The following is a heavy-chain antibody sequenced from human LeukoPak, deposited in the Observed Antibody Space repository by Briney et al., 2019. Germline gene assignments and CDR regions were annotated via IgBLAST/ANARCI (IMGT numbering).Heavy chain of an antibody. D-gene: IGHD6-19*01. CDR2: IWYDGSNK. Sequence: PGGSLRLSCAASGFTFSSYGMHWVRQAPGKGLEWVAVIWYDGSNKYYADSVKGRFTISRDNSKNTLYLQVNSLRAEDTAVYYCARDGVAGLDYWGQGTLVTVSS. CDR1: GFTFSSYG. J-gene: IGHJ4*02. CDR3: ARDGVAGLDY. V-gene: IGHV3-33*01.